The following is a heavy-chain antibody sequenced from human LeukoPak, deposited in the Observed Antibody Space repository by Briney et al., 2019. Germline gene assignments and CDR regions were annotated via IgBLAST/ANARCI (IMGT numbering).Heavy chain of an antibody. CDR1: GYTLTELS. CDR3: APDLANDYVWESYPLAY. Sequence: ASVKVSFKVSGYTLTELSIHWVRQAPGKGLEWMGGFDPEDGETIYAQKFQGRVTMTEDTSTDTAYMELSSLRSEDTAVFYCAPDLANDYVWESYPLAYWGQGTLVIVSS. V-gene: IGHV1-24*01. CDR2: FDPEDGET. D-gene: IGHD3-16*02. J-gene: IGHJ4*02.